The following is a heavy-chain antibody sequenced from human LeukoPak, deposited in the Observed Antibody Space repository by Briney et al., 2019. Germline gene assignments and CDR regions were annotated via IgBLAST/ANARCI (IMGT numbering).Heavy chain of an antibody. CDR3: ARDIVVVPAAIRHYYYGMDV. D-gene: IGHD2-2*01. Sequence: SETLSLTCTVSGVSISSSSYYWSWIRQHPGKGLEWIGYIYYSGSTYYNPSLESRVTISVDTSKNQFSLKLSSVTAADTAVYYCARDIVVVPAAIRHYYYGMDVWGQGTTVTVSS. CDR2: IYYSGST. J-gene: IGHJ6*02. V-gene: IGHV4-31*03. CDR1: GVSISSSSYY.